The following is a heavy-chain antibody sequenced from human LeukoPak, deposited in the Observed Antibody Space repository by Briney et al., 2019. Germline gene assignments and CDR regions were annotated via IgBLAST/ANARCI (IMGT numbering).Heavy chain of an antibody. Sequence: GESLKISCKGSGYSFTSYWITWVRQVPGKGLEWMGRIDPGDSYTNYSPAFQGHVTISVDKSISTAYLQWSSLKASDTAMYYCARLGYSSSWYLDYWGQGTLVIVSS. CDR1: GYSFTSYW. CDR3: ARLGYSSSWYLDY. CDR2: IDPGDSYT. V-gene: IGHV5-10-1*01. J-gene: IGHJ4*02. D-gene: IGHD6-13*01.